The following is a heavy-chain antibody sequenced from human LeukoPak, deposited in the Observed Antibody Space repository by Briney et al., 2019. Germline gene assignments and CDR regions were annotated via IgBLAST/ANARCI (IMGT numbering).Heavy chain of an antibody. CDR3: ASLTTADAFDI. Sequence: ASETLSLTCTVSGGSISSYYWSWIRQPPGKGLEWIGYIYDSGSTNYNPSLKSRVTISVDTSKNQFSLKLSSVTAADTAVFYCASLTTADAFDIWGQGTMVTVSS. V-gene: IGHV4-59*01. CDR2: IYDSGST. J-gene: IGHJ3*02. CDR1: GGSISSYY. D-gene: IGHD3-22*01.